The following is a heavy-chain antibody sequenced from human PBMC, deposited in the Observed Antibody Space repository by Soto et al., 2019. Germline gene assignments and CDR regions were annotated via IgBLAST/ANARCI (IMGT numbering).Heavy chain of an antibody. CDR1: GFTFSSYA. D-gene: IGHD3-3*01. CDR2: ISGSGGST. Sequence: GGSLRLSCAASGFTFSSYAMSWVRQAPGKGLEWVSAISGSGGSTYYADSVKGRFTISRDNSKNTLYLQMNSLRAEDTAVYYCAKTTIFGVVIGKGNWFDPWGQGTLVTVSS. J-gene: IGHJ5*02. V-gene: IGHV3-23*01. CDR3: AKTTIFGVVIGKGNWFDP.